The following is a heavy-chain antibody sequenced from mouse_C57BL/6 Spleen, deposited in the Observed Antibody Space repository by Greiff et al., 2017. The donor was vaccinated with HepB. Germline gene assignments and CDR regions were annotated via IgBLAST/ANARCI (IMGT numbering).Heavy chain of an antibody. Sequence: VQLQQSGAELVRPGASVKLSCTASGFNIKDDYMHWVKQRPEQGLEWIGWLDPESGDTEYAPKFQGKATITADTSSNTAYLQLSSLYSEDTAVYYCTDGYYVGFAYWGQGTLVTVSA. CDR1: GFNIKDDY. J-gene: IGHJ3*01. D-gene: IGHD2-3*01. CDR2: LDPESGDT. CDR3: TDGYYVGFAY. V-gene: IGHV14-4*01.